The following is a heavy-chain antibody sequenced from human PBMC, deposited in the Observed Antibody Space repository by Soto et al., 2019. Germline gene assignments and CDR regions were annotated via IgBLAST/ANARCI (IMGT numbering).Heavy chain of an antibody. CDR1: GGTFSSYA. Sequence: QVQLVQSGAEVKKPGSSVKVSCKASGGTFSSYAISWVRQAPGQGLEWMGGITPIFGTANYAQKFQGRVTITADESTSTAYIELSSLRSEDTAVYYCARDGRAVAGRERDYYYYGMDVWGQGTTVTVSS. CDR3: ARDGRAVAGRERDYYYYGMDV. J-gene: IGHJ6*02. D-gene: IGHD6-19*01. CDR2: ITPIFGTA. V-gene: IGHV1-69*01.